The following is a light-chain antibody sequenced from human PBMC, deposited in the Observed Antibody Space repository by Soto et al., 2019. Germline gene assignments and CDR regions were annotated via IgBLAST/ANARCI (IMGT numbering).Light chain of an antibody. Sequence: EIVLTQSPATLSLSPGERATLPCRASQSVSSYLAWYQQKPGQAPRLLIYDASNRATGIPARFSGSRSGTDFTLTISSLEPEDFVVYYCQQRSNWPLITFGQGTRLEIK. J-gene: IGKJ5*01. V-gene: IGKV3-11*01. CDR2: DAS. CDR1: QSVSSY. CDR3: QQRSNWPLIT.